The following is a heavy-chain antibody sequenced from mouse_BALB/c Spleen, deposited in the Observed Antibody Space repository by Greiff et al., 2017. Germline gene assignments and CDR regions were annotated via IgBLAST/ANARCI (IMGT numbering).Heavy chain of an antibody. CDR3: ARHQVYYYYEIVYCYAMDY. V-gene: IGHV5-12-2*01. CDR2: ISNGGGST. J-gene: IGHJ4*01. D-gene: IGHD2-4*01. CDR1: GFTFSSYT. Sequence: EVKLVESGGGLVQPGGSLKLSCAASGFTFSSYTMSWVRQTPEKRLEWVAYISNGGGSTYYPDTVKGRFTISRDNAKNTLYLQMSSLKSEDTAMYYCARHQVYYYYEIVYCYAMDYWGEGTSVTVSS.